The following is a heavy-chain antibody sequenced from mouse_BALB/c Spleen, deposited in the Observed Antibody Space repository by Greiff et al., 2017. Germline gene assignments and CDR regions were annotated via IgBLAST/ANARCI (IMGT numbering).Heavy chain of an antibody. V-gene: IGHV5-4*02. CDR2: ISDGGSYT. D-gene: IGHD2-14*01. J-gene: IGHJ3*01. CDR3: ARERTYYRYFFAY. Sequence: EVKLVESGGGLVKPGGSLKLSCAASGFTFSDYYMYWVRQTPEKRLEWVATISDGGSYTYYPDSVKGRFTISRDNAKNNLYLQMSSLKSEDTAMYYCARERTYYRYFFAYRGQGTLVTVSA. CDR1: GFTFSDYY.